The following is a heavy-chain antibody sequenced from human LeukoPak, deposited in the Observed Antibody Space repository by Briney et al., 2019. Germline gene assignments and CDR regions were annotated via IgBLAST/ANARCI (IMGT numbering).Heavy chain of an antibody. CDR2: INHSGST. CDR1: GGSFSGCY. J-gene: IGHJ3*02. CDR3: AISSGWVNGAFDI. Sequence: PSETLSLTCAVYGGSFSGCYCSWIRQPPGKGLEWIGEINHSGSTNYNPSLKSRVTISVDTSKNQFSLKLSSVTAADTAVYYCAISSGWVNGAFDIWGQGTMVTVSS. V-gene: IGHV4-34*01. D-gene: IGHD6-19*01.